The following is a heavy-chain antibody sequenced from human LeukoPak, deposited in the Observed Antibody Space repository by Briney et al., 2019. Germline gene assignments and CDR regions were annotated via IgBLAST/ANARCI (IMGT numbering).Heavy chain of an antibody. D-gene: IGHD3-9*01. CDR3: ARGLLNYDILTGYYPISYYFDY. J-gene: IGHJ4*02. Sequence: SETLSLTCTVSGGSINSYYWSWIRQPPGKGLERIGYIYYSGSTNYNPSLKSRVTISVDTSKNQFSLKLSSVTAADTAVYYCARGLLNYDILTGYYPISYYFDYGGQGTLVTISS. CDR2: IYYSGST. V-gene: IGHV4-59*01. CDR1: GGSINSYY.